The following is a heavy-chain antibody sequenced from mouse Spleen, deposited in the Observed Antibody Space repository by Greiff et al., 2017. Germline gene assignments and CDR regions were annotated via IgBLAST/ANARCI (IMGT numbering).Heavy chain of an antibody. Sequence: EVMLVESGPGLAKPSQTLSLTCSVTGYSITSDYWHWIRKFPGNKLEYMGYISYSGSTYYNPSLKSRISITRDTSKNQYYLQLNSVTTEDTATYYCARTSYYSNPFDYWGQGTTLTVSS. CDR3: ARTSYYSNPFDY. CDR2: ISYSGST. V-gene: IGHV3-8*01. J-gene: IGHJ2*01. CDR1: GYSITSDY. D-gene: IGHD2-5*01.